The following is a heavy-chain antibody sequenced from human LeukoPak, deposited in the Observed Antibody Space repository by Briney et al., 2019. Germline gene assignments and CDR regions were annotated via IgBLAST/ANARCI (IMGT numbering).Heavy chain of an antibody. V-gene: IGHV3-13*05. D-gene: IGHD3-10*01. J-gene: IGHJ2*01. CDR2: IDTAGDP. CDR3: VRGATVIRGVINWYFDL. CDR1: GFTFSSYD. Sequence: PGGSLRLSCAASGFTFSSYDMHWVRQATGKGLEWVSAIDTAGDPYYPGSVKGRFTISREDAKNSLYLQMNSLRAGDTAVYYCVRGATVIRGVINWYFDLWGRGTLVTVSS.